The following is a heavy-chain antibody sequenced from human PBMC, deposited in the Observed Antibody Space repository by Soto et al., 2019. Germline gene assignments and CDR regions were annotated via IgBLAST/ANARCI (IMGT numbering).Heavy chain of an antibody. CDR1: GGTFSSYA. CDR3: ARVGTVTTFDY. CDR2: IIPIFGSA. J-gene: IGHJ4*02. Sequence: SVKVSCKASGGTFSSYAISWVRQAPGQGLEWMGGIIPIFGSANYAQRFQGRVTITADESTSTAYMELSSLRSEDTAVYYCARVGTVTTFDYWGQGTLVTVSS. V-gene: IGHV1-69*13. D-gene: IGHD4-17*01.